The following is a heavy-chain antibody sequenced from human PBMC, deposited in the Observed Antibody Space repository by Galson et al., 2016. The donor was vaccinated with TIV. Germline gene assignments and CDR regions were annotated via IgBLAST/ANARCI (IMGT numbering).Heavy chain of an antibody. J-gene: IGHJ4*02. CDR3: ARATPSVFGIIMTLDS. CDR1: GDSVSSHSAA. Sequence: CAISGDSVSSHSAAWNWLRQSPSRGLEWLGRTFYRSKWYNDYAPSVKSRITINPDTSKNQFSLQLNSVTPEDRAVYYCARATPSVFGIIMTLDSWGQGTLVTVSS. V-gene: IGHV6-1*01. CDR2: TFYRSKWYN. D-gene: IGHD3-16*01.